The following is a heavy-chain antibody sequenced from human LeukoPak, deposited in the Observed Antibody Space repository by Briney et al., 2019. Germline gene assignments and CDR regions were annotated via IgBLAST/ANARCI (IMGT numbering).Heavy chain of an antibody. Sequence: SETLSLTCAVYGGSFSGYYWSWIRQPPGKGLEWIGEINHSGSTNYNPSLKSPVTISVDTSKNQFSLKLSSVTAADTAVYYCARGLPYWFDPWGQGTLVTVSS. V-gene: IGHV4-34*01. CDR2: INHSGST. J-gene: IGHJ5*02. CDR1: GGSFSGYY. CDR3: ARGLPYWFDP.